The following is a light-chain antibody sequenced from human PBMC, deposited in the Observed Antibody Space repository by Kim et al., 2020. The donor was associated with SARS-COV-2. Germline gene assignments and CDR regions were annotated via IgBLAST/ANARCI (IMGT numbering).Light chain of an antibody. V-gene: IGLV1-40*01. CDR2: GNS. Sequence: QMVTISCTGSSSNNGAGYDVHWYQQLPGTAPNLLIYGNSNRPSGVPDRFSGSKSGTSASLAITGLQAEDEADYYCQSYDSSLSGSVFGGGTQLTVL. CDR3: QSYDSSLSGSV. CDR1: SSNNGAGYD. J-gene: IGLJ3*02.